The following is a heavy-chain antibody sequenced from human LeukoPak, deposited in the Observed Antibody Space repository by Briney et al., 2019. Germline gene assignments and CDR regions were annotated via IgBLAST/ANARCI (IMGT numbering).Heavy chain of an antibody. V-gene: IGHV3-11*04. CDR1: GFTFSDYY. D-gene: IGHD5-18*01. Sequence: GGSLRLSCAASGFTFSDYYMGWVRQAPGKELEWISYISNSGSAIYYADPVKGRFTISRDNSKNTLYLQMNSLRVEDTAVYYCANLHGVTDFWGQGTLVSVSS. CDR3: ANLHGVTDF. CDR2: ISNSGSAI. J-gene: IGHJ4*02.